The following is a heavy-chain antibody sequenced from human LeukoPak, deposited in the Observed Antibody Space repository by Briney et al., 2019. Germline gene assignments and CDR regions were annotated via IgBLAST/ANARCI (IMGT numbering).Heavy chain of an antibody. J-gene: IGHJ3*02. CDR2: IYSGGST. D-gene: IGHD1-26*01. CDR3: ARDGGGAYSLAFDI. Sequence: GGPLRLSCAASGFSVISNYMSWVRQAPGKGLEWVSLIYSGGSTNYVDSVKGRFTISRDNSKNTLYLQMNNLRAEDTAVCYCARDGGGAYSLAFDIWGQGTLVTVSS. V-gene: IGHV3-53*01. CDR1: GFSVISNY.